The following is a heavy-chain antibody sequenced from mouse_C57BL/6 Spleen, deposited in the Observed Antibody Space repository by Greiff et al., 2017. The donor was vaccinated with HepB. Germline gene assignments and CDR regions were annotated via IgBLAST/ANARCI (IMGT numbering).Heavy chain of an antibody. J-gene: IGHJ3*01. CDR1: GFNIKDDY. Sequence: EVQLQESGAELVRPGASVKLSCTASGFNIKDDYMHWVKQRPEQGLEWIGWIDPENGDTEYASKFQGKATITADTSSNTAYLQLSSLTSEDTAVYYCTTTGALAYWGQGTLVTVSA. CDR3: TTTGALAY. CDR2: IDPENGDT. D-gene: IGHD4-1*01. V-gene: IGHV14-4*01.